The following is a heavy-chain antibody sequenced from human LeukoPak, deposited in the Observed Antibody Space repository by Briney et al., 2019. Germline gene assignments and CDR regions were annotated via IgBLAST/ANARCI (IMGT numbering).Heavy chain of an antibody. CDR1: GLTFSTYG. CDR2: IWNDGSNK. Sequence: GGSLRLSCAASGLTFSTYGMHWVRQAPGKGLEWVAVIWNDGSNKYYADSVKGRLTISRDISKNTLHLQMNSLRAEDTAIYYCARGGIAAADIDYWGQGTLVTVSS. D-gene: IGHD6-13*01. J-gene: IGHJ4*02. V-gene: IGHV3-33*01. CDR3: ARGGIAAADIDY.